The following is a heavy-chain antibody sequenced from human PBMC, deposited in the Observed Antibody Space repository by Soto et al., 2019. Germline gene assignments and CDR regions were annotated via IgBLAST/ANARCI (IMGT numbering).Heavy chain of an antibody. D-gene: IGHD6-19*01. V-gene: IGHV4-4*02. CDR1: GGSISSSNW. J-gene: IGHJ5*02. CDR3: ASRRRGAVAGTLGWFDP. Sequence: SETLSLTCAVSGGSISSSNWWSWVRQPPGKGLEWIGEIYHSGSTNYNPSLKSRVTISVDKSKNQFSLKLSSVTAADTAVYYCASRRRGAVAGTLGWFDPWGQGTLVTVSS. CDR2: IYHSGST.